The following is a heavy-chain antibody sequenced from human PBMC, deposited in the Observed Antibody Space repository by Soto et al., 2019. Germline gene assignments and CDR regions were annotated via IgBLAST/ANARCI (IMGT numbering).Heavy chain of an antibody. CDR3: ARGRNYFDSSGKYYFDY. J-gene: IGHJ4*02. V-gene: IGHV3-48*02. D-gene: IGHD3-22*01. CDR2: ISTSSSTI. CDR1: GLTLSSYA. Sequence: PGGSLGLSCAASGLTLSSYAMSWVRKAPGKGLEWVSYISTSSSTIYYADSVQGRFTISRDNAKNSVYLQMDSLRDEDTAVYYCARGRNYFDSSGKYYFDYWGQGTLVTVSS.